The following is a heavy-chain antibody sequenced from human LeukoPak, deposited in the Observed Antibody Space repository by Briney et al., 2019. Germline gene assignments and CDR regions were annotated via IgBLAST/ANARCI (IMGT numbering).Heavy chain of an antibody. CDR2: INQSEST. D-gene: IGHD3-22*01. J-gene: IGHJ4*02. CDR1: GGSFSGYY. CDR3: VKYYFVSSGPKKNC. Sequence: SSETLSLTCAVYGGSFSGYYWSWVRQPPGKGREWVGEINQSESTNYDPSLKSRVTIYVDTSKKQFSLKLGSVTAGGAAVYYCVKYYFVSSGPKKNCWGQGTL. V-gene: IGHV4-34*01.